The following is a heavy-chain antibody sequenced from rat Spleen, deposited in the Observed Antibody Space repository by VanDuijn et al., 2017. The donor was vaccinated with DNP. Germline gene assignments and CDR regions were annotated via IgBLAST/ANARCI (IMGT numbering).Heavy chain of an antibody. Sequence: EVQLVESGGDLVQPGRSMKLSCAASGFTFSNYYMAWVRQAPARGLEWVASISHNGGYTYYRDSVKGRFTISRDHAKPSLYLQMDSLRSEDTAAYSFATGTYFDYLCQGVMVTVSS. J-gene: IGHJ2*01. CDR2: ISHNGGYT. CDR3: ATGTYFDY. CDR1: GFTFSNYY. V-gene: IGHV5-25*01.